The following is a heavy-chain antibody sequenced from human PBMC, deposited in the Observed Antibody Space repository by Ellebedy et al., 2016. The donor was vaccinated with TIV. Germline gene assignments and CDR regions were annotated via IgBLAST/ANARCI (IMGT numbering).Heavy chain of an antibody. D-gene: IGHD6-19*01. V-gene: IGHV3-23*01. J-gene: IGHJ4*02. CDR1: GFTFSTYA. CDR2: ISGGASNT. Sequence: GESLKISCAASGFTFSTYAMSWVRQAPGKGLEWVSVISGGASNTHYADSVRGRFTISRDNSKHTLFLLMNSLRAEDTAIYYCAKHSVAATLGCFDHWGQGTLITVSS. CDR3: AKHSVAATLGCFDH.